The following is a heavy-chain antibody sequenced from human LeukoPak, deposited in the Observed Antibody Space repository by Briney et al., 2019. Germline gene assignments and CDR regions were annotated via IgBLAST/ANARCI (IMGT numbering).Heavy chain of an antibody. V-gene: IGHV3-48*04. CDR1: GFTFSSYG. CDR2: SSSSTI. Sequence: GGSLRLSCAASGFTFSSYGINWVRQAPGKGLEWVSSSSSTIYYADSVKGRFTISRDNAKNSLYLQMNSLRAEDTAVYYCASVTMDRGVFDYWGQGALVTVSS. D-gene: IGHD3-10*01. J-gene: IGHJ4*02. CDR3: ASVTMDRGVFDY.